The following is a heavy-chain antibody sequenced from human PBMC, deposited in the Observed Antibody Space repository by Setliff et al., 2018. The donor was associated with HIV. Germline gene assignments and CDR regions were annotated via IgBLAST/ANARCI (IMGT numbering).Heavy chain of an antibody. J-gene: IGHJ4*02. CDR3: ARTPEDYDQYFFVR. Sequence: SETLSLTCTVSDDPINSFYWSWIRQPPGKGLEWIGYIYTSGSTNYNPSLEGRVTISVDTSKNQFSLKLSSVTAADTAVYYCARTPEDYDQYFFVRWGQGTLVTVSS. D-gene: IGHD3-22*01. V-gene: IGHV4-4*09. CDR1: DDPINSFY. CDR2: IYTSGST.